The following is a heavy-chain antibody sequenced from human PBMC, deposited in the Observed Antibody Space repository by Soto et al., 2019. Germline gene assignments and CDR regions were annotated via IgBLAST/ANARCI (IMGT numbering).Heavy chain of an antibody. D-gene: IGHD6-13*01. CDR3: AKDLDPSYSHINWFDP. J-gene: IGHJ5*02. Sequence: GTSVKVASKASGDSLTSSGISGLRKTPGQGLEWMGWISAYNGNTNFAQKLQGRVTMTTDTSTSTAYMELNSLRAEDTAVYYCAKDLDPSYSHINWFDPGGQGTRVTVSS. CDR2: ISAYNGNT. CDR1: GDSLTSSG. V-gene: IGHV1-18*01.